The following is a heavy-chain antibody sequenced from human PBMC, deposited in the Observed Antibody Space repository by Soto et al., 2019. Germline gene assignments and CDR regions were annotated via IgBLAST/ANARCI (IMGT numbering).Heavy chain of an antibody. J-gene: IGHJ5*02. CDR2: IYYSGST. Sequence: TSETLSLTCTVSGGSISSYYWSWIRQPPGKGLEWIGYIYYSGSTNYNHSLKSRVTIAVDTSKNQFSLKLSSVTAADTAVYYCARGYCSGGSCRSPTYNWFDPWGQGTLVTVSS. CDR3: ARGYCSGGSCRSPTYNWFDP. D-gene: IGHD2-15*01. CDR1: GGSISSYY. V-gene: IGHV4-59*01.